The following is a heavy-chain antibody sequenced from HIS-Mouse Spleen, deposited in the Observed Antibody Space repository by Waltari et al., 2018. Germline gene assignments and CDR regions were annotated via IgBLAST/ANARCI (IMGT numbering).Heavy chain of an antibody. J-gene: IGHJ2*01. D-gene: IGHD6-13*01. Sequence: QLQLQESGPGLVKPSETLSLTCTVSGGSISSSSYYWGWIRQPPGTGLEWIGSIYYSGSTYYNPSLKSRVTISVDTSKNQFSLKLSSVTAADTAVYYCARELPYSSSWYDWYFDLWGRGTLVTVSS. CDR2: IYYSGST. CDR1: GGSISSSSYY. V-gene: IGHV4-39*07. CDR3: ARELPYSSSWYDWYFDL.